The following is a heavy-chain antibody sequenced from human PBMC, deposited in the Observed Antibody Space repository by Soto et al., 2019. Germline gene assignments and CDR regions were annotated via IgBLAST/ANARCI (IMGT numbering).Heavy chain of an antibody. D-gene: IGHD6-13*01. CDR2: MNPNSGNT. J-gene: IGHJ5*02. V-gene: IGHV1-8*01. Sequence: QVQLVQSGAEVKKPGASVKVSCKASGYTFTNYDINWMRQATGQGLEWMGWMNPNSGNTGYAQKFQGRVTMTRNTSISTAYMELSSLRCEDTAVYYCARERSAAGTGWFDPWGQGTLVTVSS. CDR3: ARERSAAGTGWFDP. CDR1: GYTFTNYD.